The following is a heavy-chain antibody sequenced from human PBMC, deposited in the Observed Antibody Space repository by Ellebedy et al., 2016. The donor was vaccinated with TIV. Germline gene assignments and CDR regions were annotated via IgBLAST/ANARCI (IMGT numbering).Heavy chain of an antibody. CDR2: IYTSGST. CDR3: ARRGGYHFDS. Sequence: GSLRLSCTVSGGSGSISTYYRSWIRHPAGKGLEWIGHIYTSGSTTYNPSLKSRVTMSVDTSKNQFSLRLTSVTGADTAMYYCARRGGYHFDSWGQGILVTVSS. D-gene: IGHD2-15*01. V-gene: IGHV4-4*07. CDR1: GGSGSISTYY. J-gene: IGHJ4*02.